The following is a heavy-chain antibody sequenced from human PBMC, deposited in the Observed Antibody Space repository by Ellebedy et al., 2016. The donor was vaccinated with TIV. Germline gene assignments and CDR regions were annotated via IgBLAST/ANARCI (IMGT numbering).Heavy chain of an antibody. D-gene: IGHD6-13*01. V-gene: IGHV1-8*02. CDR1: GYTFTSFH. J-gene: IGHJ4*02. CDR3: ARGLFVAAKTALHY. Sequence: ASVKVSCXASGYTFTSFHMHWVRQAPGQGPEWMGQMHPYTANTDYAQKFQGRVTMTRNTSTSTAYMELNSLKFEDTAIYYCARGLFVAAKTALHYWGQGVLVTVSS. CDR2: MHPYTANT.